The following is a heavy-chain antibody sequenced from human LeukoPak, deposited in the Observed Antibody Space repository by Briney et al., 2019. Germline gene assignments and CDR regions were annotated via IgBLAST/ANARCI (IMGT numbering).Heavy chain of an antibody. CDR3: ARDLAGYIWNDAGFDS. CDR1: GYTFTGYY. Sequence: ASVKVSCKASGYTFTGYYMHWVRQAPGQGLEWLGWINPNSGDTNFAQKFQGRVTMTRDTSISTAYMELSRLRSDDTAVYYCARDLAGYIWNDAGFDSWGQGTLVTVSS. CDR2: INPNSGDT. D-gene: IGHD1-20*01. J-gene: IGHJ4*02. V-gene: IGHV1-2*02.